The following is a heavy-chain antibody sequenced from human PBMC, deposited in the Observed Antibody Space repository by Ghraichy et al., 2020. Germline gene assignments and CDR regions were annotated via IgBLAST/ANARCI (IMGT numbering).Heavy chain of an antibody. Sequence: ASVKVSCKTSGYTFTTYGVTWVRQAPGQGLEWMGWINALNGHAHYAQKFRGRVTLTTDTSTSTAHMDLTNVRSDDTAVYFCARNGGRTLGHGDFDHWGQGTLVTVSS. CDR1: GYTFTTYG. J-gene: IGHJ4*02. V-gene: IGHV1-18*04. D-gene: IGHD1-14*01. CDR3: ARNGGRTLGHGDFDH. CDR2: INALNGHA.